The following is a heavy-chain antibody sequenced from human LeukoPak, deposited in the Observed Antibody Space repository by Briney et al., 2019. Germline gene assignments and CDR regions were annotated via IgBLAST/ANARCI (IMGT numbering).Heavy chain of an antibody. CDR2: IWYDGSNK. CDR3: ARDSGHYDFWSGYYSNDAVNWFDP. Sequence: PGRSLRLSCTASGFTFSNYGMHWVRQAPGKGLEWVALIWYDGSNKYYADSVKGRFTISRDNSKNTLYLQMNSLRAEDTAVYYCARDSGHYDFWSGYYSNDAVNWFDPWGQGTLVTVSS. D-gene: IGHD3-3*01. V-gene: IGHV3-33*01. CDR1: GFTFSNYG. J-gene: IGHJ5*02.